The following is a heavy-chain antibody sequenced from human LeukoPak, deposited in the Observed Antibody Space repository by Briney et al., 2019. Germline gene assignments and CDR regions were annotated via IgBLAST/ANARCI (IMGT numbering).Heavy chain of an antibody. CDR2: IYSGGST. Sequence: GGSLRLSCAASGFTFSTYAMSWVRQAPGKGLEWVSVIYSGGSTYYADSVKGRFTISRDNSKNTLYLQMNSLRAEDTAVYYCARAGYSYGYYFDYWGQGTLVTVSS. CDR1: GFTFSTYA. J-gene: IGHJ4*02. CDR3: ARAGYSYGYYFDY. D-gene: IGHD5-18*01. V-gene: IGHV3-66*01.